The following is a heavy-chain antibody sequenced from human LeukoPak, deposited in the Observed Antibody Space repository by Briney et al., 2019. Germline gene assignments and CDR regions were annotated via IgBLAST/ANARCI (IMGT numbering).Heavy chain of an antibody. D-gene: IGHD3-16*01. CDR2: INQDASVS. V-gene: IGHV3-7*01. J-gene: IGHJ4*02. Sequence: GGSLRLSCAASGFTFSDYWMSWVRQAPGQGLEWVANINQDASVSHYIDSVKGRFTISRDNAKNSLFLQMDRLRAEDTALYYCARKVGDYWGQGTLVTVSS. CDR3: ARKVGDY. CDR1: GFTFSDYW.